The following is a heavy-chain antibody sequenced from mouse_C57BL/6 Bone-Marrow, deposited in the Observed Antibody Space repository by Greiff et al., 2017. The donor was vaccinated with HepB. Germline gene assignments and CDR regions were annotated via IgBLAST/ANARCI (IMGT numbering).Heavy chain of an antibody. D-gene: IGHD6-1*01. CDR1: GFTFSDYY. CDR2: ISNDGGST. V-gene: IGHV5-12*01. CDR3: ARRPYPANDYDC. J-gene: IGHJ2*01. Sequence: EVQLVESGGGLVQPGGSLKLSCSASGFTFSDYYMYWVRQTPEKRLEWVAYISNDGGSTYYPATVKGRFTISRDNSKNTLYLQMSRLKSEDTAMYYCARRPYPANDYDCWGQCTTLTVAS.